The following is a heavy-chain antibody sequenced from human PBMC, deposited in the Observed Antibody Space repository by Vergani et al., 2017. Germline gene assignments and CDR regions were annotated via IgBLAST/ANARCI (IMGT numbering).Heavy chain of an antibody. J-gene: IGHJ6*02. CDR1: GFTFSDFS. Sequence: EVQLVESGGGLVKPGGSLRLSCAASGFTFSDFSMSWVRQAPGKWLEWVAFIGSSGPYINYADSVKGRFIISRDNTNNSLFLQLRSLRAEDAAVYYCARDCTSGGCPDNYGMDVWGQGATVTVSS. CDR2: IGSSGPYI. D-gene: IGHD2-8*01. CDR3: ARDCTSGGCPDNYGMDV. V-gene: IGHV3-21*06.